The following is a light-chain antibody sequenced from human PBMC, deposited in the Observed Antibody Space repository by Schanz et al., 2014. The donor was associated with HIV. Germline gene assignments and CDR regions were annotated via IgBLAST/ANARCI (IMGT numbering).Light chain of an antibody. Sequence: EIVLTQSPGSLSLSPGERATLSCGASPRLSSSYLAWYQQKRDQPPRLVIYATSTRAAGIPDRFSGTGSGTEFTLTINRLEPEDFAVYYCQQRSNWPPLFTFGPGTKVDIK. J-gene: IGKJ3*01. CDR1: PRLSSSY. CDR2: ATS. V-gene: IGKV3D-20*02. CDR3: QQRSNWPPLFT.